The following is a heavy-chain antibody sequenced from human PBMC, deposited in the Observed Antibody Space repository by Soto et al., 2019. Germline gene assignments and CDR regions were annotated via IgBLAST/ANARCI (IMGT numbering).Heavy chain of an antibody. CDR3: ARDWRPGYCSGGSCYGWFDP. Sequence: QVQLQESGPGLVKPSETLSLTCTVSGGSISSYYWSWIRQPAGKGLEWIGRIYTSGSTNYNPSLKSRVTMSVDTSKNQFSLKLSSVTAADTAVYYCARDWRPGYCSGGSCYGWFDPWGQGTLVTVSS. J-gene: IGHJ5*02. CDR2: IYTSGST. V-gene: IGHV4-4*07. D-gene: IGHD2-15*01. CDR1: GGSISSYY.